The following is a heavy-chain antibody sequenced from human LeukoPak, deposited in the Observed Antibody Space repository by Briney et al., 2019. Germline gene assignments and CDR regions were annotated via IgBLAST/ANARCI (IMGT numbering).Heavy chain of an antibody. CDR1: GGSISSSY. V-gene: IGHV4-59*06. CDR3: ARDSLLTYYYDSSGQTGAFDI. D-gene: IGHD3-22*01. Sequence: SETLSLTCSVSGGSISSSYWSWIRQPPGKGLEWIGYIYYSGSTYYNPSLKSRVTISVDTSKNQFSLKLSSVTAADTAVYYCARDSLLTYYYDSSGQTGAFDIWGQGTMVAVSS. CDR2: IYYSGST. J-gene: IGHJ3*02.